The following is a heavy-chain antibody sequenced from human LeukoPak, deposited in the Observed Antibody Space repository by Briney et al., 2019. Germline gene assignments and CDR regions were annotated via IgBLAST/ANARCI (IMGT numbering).Heavy chain of an antibody. D-gene: IGHD3-10*01. CDR2: ISGSGGST. J-gene: IGHJ4*02. CDR3: AKAYGSGSYGSIFDY. V-gene: IGHV3-23*01. CDR1: GLTFSSYA. Sequence: PGGSLRLSCAASGLTFSSYAMSWVRQAPGKGLEWVSAISGSGGSTYYADSVKGRFTISRDNSKNTLYLQMNSLRAEDTAVYYCAKAYGSGSYGSIFDYWGQGTLVTVSS.